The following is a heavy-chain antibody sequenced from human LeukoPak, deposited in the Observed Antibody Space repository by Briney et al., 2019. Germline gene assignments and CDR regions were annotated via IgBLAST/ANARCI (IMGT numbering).Heavy chain of an antibody. D-gene: IGHD3-10*02. CDR1: GFTFDDYA. Sequence: PGGSLRLSCAASGFTFDDYAMYWVRQAPGKGLEWVSGISWNSGSIGYADSVKGRFTISRDNAKNSLYLQMNSLRAEDTALYYCAKDITPSVIGDVRGRAFDIWGQGTMVTVSS. V-gene: IGHV3-9*01. CDR2: ISWNSGSI. CDR3: AKDITPSVIGDVRGRAFDI. J-gene: IGHJ3*02.